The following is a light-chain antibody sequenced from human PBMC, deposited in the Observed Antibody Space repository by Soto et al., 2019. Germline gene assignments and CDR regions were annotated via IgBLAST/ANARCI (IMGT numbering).Light chain of an antibody. CDR3: CSYAGSGTWV. Sequence: QSALTQPASVSGSPGQSITISCTGTSSDVGSYNLVSWCQQHPGKAPKLMIYEGSKRPSGVSNRFSGSKSGNTASLTISRLQAEDEADYYCCSYAGSGTWVFGGGTKLTVL. CDR2: EGS. CDR1: SSDVGSYNL. V-gene: IGLV2-23*01. J-gene: IGLJ3*02.